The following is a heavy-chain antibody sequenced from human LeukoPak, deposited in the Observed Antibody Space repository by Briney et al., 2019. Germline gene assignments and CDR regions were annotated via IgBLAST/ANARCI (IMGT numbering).Heavy chain of an antibody. Sequence: SETLSLTCTVSGGSISSSSYYWGWIRQPPGKGLEWIGSIYYSGSTYYNPSLKSRVTISVDTSKNQFSLKLSSVTAADTAVYYCARGTGYSSSWPPHWGQGTLVTVSS. CDR2: IYYSGST. CDR1: GGSISSSSYY. CDR3: ARGTGYSSSWPPH. D-gene: IGHD6-13*01. J-gene: IGHJ4*02. V-gene: IGHV4-39*07.